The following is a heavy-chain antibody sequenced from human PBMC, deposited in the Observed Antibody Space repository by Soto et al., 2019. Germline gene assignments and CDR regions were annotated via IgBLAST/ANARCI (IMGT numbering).Heavy chain of an antibody. D-gene: IGHD3-3*02. CDR1: GGSFSGYF. J-gene: IGHJ6*02. V-gene: IGHV4-34*01. CDR3: ARDISGYYYGMDV. Sequence: QVQLQQWGAGLLKPSETLSLTCAVYGGSFSGYFWSWIRQPSGKGLEWIGEINHSGSTKYNPSLKSRVTISLDTSKNQFSLKLYSVTAADTAVYYCARDISGYYYGMDVWGQGTTVTVS. CDR2: INHSGST.